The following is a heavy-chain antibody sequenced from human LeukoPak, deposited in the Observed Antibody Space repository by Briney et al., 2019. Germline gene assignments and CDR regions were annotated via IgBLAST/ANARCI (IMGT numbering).Heavy chain of an antibody. CDR1: GGSISSGNYY. D-gene: IGHD3-22*01. CDR3: TYYYDSSGSDGFDI. CDR2: MYYSGST. Sequence: SETLSLTCTVSGGSISSGNYYWGWIRQPPGKGLEWIGSMYYSGSTYYNPSLKSRVTISVDTSKSQFSLKLSSVTAADTAVYYCTYYYDSSGSDGFDIWGQGTMVTVSS. J-gene: IGHJ3*02. V-gene: IGHV4-39*01.